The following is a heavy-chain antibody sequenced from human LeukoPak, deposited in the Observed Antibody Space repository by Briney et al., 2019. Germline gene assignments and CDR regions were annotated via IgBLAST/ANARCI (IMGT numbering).Heavy chain of an antibody. D-gene: IGHD6-13*01. CDR1: GYTFTGYY. CDR2: INPSGGST. CDR3: AGNEQLDAFDI. Sequence: GASVKVSCKASGYTFTGYYMHWVRQAPGQGLEWMGIINPSGGSTSYAQKFQGRVTMTRDTSTSTVYMELSSLRSEDTAVYYCAGNEQLDAFDIWGQGTMVTVSS. V-gene: IGHV1-46*01. J-gene: IGHJ3*02.